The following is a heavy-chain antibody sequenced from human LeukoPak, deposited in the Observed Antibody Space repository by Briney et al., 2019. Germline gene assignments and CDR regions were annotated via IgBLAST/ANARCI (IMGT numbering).Heavy chain of an antibody. D-gene: IGHD6-13*01. J-gene: IGHJ4*02. Sequence: PGGSLRLSCAASGFTFSSYWMSWVRQAPGKGLEWVANIKQDGSEKYFVDSMKGRFTISRDNAKNSLYLQMNSLRAEDTAVYYCASYLPRGIAAAVDDYWGQGTLVTVSS. CDR1: GFTFSSYW. CDR3: ASYLPRGIAAAVDDY. V-gene: IGHV3-7*01. CDR2: IKQDGSEK.